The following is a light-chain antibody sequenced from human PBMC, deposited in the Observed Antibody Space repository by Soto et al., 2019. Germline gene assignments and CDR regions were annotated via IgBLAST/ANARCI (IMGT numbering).Light chain of an antibody. V-gene: IGKV3-20*01. J-gene: IGKJ5*01. CDR3: QLYGSSPH. Sequence: ESLSTQSPGTLSVSPGETATLSCRASHGVSAYLAWYQHKPGQAPRLLIYASSNRATGIPDRFSGSASGTDFTLTINRLEPEDFAVYYCQLYGSSPHFGQGTRLEIK. CDR1: HGVSAY. CDR2: ASS.